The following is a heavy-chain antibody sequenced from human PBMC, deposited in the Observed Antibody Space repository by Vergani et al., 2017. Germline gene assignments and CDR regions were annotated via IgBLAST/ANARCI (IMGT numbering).Heavy chain of an antibody. D-gene: IGHD1-1*01. J-gene: IGHJ6*04. V-gene: IGHV3-11*04. CDR1: GFKFSDHY. Sequence: LEESGGGSVKPGGSLRLSCAASGFKFSDHYMSWIRQAPGKGLEWVSHICPGASTVSYTDSVTGRFTVSRDNDNNSLTLDMTTLRVEDTAVYYCAKDPGISTTRHYYAMDVGGKGTTVTVSS. CDR3: AKDPGISTTRHYYAMDV. CDR2: ICPGASTV.